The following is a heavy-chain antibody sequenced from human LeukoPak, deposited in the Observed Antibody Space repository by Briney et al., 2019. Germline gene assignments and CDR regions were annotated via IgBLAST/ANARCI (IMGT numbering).Heavy chain of an antibody. V-gene: IGHV3-53*04. Sequence: PGGFLRLSCAASGFTVSSNYMSWVRQAPGKGLEWVSVIYSGGSTYYADSVKGRFTISRHNSKNTLYLQMNSLRAEDTAVYYCASSVVPAVFDYWGQGTLVTVSS. CDR2: IYSGGST. CDR3: ASSVVPAVFDY. J-gene: IGHJ4*02. CDR1: GFTVSSNY. D-gene: IGHD2-2*01.